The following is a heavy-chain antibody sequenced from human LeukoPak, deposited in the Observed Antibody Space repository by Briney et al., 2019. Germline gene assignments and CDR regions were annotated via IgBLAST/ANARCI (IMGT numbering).Heavy chain of an antibody. Sequence: SETLSLTCAVYGGSFSGYYWSWIRQPPGKGLEWIGEINHSGSTNYNPSLKSRVTISVDTSKNRFSLKLSSVTAADTAVYYCARGLHCSGGSCYSADYWGQGTLVTVSS. J-gene: IGHJ4*02. CDR1: GGSFSGYY. CDR2: INHSGST. CDR3: ARGLHCSGGSCYSADY. V-gene: IGHV4-34*01. D-gene: IGHD2-15*01.